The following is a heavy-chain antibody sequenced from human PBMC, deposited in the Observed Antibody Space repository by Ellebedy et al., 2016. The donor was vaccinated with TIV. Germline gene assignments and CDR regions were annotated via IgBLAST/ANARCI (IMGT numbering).Heavy chain of an antibody. V-gene: IGHV1-46*03. J-gene: IGHJ3*02. CDR3: ARDASTSSTAGDAFDI. Sequence: ASVKVSCXASGYSFFNYNMHWVRQAPGQGLEWMGIINPSGGSTSYSQKFQGRVTMTRDTSTSTVYMDLSSLRYEDTAVYYCARDASTSSTAGDAFDIWGQGTMVTVSS. D-gene: IGHD6-6*01. CDR2: INPSGGST. CDR1: GYSFFNYN.